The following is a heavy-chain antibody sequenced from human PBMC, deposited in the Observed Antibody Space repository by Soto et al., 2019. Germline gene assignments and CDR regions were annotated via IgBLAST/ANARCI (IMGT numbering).Heavy chain of an antibody. J-gene: IGHJ6*02. V-gene: IGHV3-74*01. CDR1: GFTFSSYW. CDR3: ARGGDYDFWSGESYYYGMDV. Sequence: PGGSLRLSCAASGFTFSSYWMHWVRQAPGKGLVWVSRINSDGSSTSYADSVKGRFTISRDNAKNTLYLQMNSLRAEDTAVYYCARGGDYDFWSGESYYYGMDVWGQGTTVTVSS. CDR2: INSDGSST. D-gene: IGHD3-3*01.